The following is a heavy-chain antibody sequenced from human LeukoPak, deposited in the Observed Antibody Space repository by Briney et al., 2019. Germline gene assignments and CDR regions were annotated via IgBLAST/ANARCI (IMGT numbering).Heavy chain of an antibody. CDR2: IIPIFGTA. V-gene: IGHV1-69*05. D-gene: IGHD3-9*01. Sequence: SVKVSCKASGGTFSSYAISWVRQAPGQGLEWMGGIIPIFGTANYAQKFQGRVTITTDESTSTAYMELSSLRSEDTAVYYCARGDVLRYFDWSLGAEYFQHWGQGTLVTVSS. J-gene: IGHJ1*01. CDR1: GGTFSSYA. CDR3: ARGDVLRYFDWSLGAEYFQH.